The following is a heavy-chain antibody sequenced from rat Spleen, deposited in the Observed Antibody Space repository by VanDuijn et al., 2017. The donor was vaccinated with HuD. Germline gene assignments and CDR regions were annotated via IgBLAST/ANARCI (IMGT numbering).Heavy chain of an antibody. J-gene: IGHJ3*01. CDR2: ITHIGATS. CDR1: GFTFNNYW. Sequence: EVHLVESGGGLVQPGGSLKLSCVASGFTFNNYWMTWIRQAPGKGLEWVATITHIGATSYYPDSVKGRFTISREDGRSTLYLQMNSLRSEDSATFYCTTNGPRISRFASWGRSTLVTVSS. D-gene: IGHD2-7*01. CDR3: TTNGPRISRFAS. V-gene: IGHV5-31*01.